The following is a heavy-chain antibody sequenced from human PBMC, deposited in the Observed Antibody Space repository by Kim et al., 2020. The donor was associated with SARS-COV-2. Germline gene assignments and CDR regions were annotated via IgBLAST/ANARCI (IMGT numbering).Heavy chain of an antibody. V-gene: IGHV4-59*08. CDR3: ARRYCSGGSCYGPSNFDY. CDR1: GGSISSYY. J-gene: IGHJ4*01. Sequence: SETMSLTCTVSGGSISSYYWSWIRQPPGKGLEWIGYIYNSGSTNYNPSLKSRVTISVDTSKNQFSLKLRSVTAADTAVYYCARRYCSGGSCYGPSNFDY. D-gene: IGHD2-15*01. CDR2: IYNSGST.